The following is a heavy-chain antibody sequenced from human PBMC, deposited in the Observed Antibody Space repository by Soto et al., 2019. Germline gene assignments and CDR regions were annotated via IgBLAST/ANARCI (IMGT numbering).Heavy chain of an antibody. D-gene: IGHD3-10*01. V-gene: IGHV1-18*01. CDR1: GYTFTSYC. J-gene: IGHJ4*02. CDR3: ARDTRRGEYYY. Sequence: QVQLVQSGAEVKKPGASVKVSCKASGYTFTSYCIRWVRQAPGQGLAWMVWINVYNGNTNYAQKLQGRVTMTTDTSTSTAYLDLRSLRSDGTAVYFCARDTRRGEYYYWGPGTLVIVSS. CDR2: INVYNGNT.